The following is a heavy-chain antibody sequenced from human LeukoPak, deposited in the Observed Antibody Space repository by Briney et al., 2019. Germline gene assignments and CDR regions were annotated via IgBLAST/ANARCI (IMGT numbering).Heavy chain of an antibody. Sequence: GSLRLSCAASGFTFSSYWMSWVRQPPGKGLEWIGEIKHSGHTNYNPSLKSRVTISVDTSKKQFSLKLSSVTVADTALYFCARRGANDFGDSAGNFAYDIWGQGTMVTASS. CDR2: IKHSGHT. D-gene: IGHD4-17*01. J-gene: IGHJ3*02. CDR3: ARRGANDFGDSAGNFAYDI. V-gene: IGHV4-34*08. CDR1: GFTFSSYW.